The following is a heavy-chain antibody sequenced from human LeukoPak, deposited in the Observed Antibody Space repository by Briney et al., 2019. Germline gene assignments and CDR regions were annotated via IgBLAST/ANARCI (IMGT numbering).Heavy chain of an antibody. CDR1: GFTFSSYA. Sequence: GGSLRLSCAASGFTFSSYAMSWVRQAPGKGLEWVSAISGSGGSTYYADSVKGRFTISRDNSKNTLYLQMNSLRAEDTAVYYCANIVVVAANYYYYYMDVWGKGTTVTVSS. D-gene: IGHD2-15*01. J-gene: IGHJ6*03. CDR2: ISGSGGST. CDR3: ANIVVVAANYYYYYMDV. V-gene: IGHV3-23*01.